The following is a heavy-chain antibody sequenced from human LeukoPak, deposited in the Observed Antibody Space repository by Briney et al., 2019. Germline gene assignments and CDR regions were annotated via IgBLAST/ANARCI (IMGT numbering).Heavy chain of an antibody. CDR2: MNPKSANT. Sequence: ASVKVSCKASGYTFTTYDINWVRQAAGQGLEWMGRMNPKSANTGYAQKFRGRVTVTRDTSMRTAFMELSSLTSEDTAVYYCARVNSQDYGDSGGGAFDIWGQGTMVTVSS. V-gene: IGHV1-8*02. CDR3: ARVNSQDYGDSGGGAFDI. D-gene: IGHD4-17*01. J-gene: IGHJ3*02. CDR1: GYTFTTYD.